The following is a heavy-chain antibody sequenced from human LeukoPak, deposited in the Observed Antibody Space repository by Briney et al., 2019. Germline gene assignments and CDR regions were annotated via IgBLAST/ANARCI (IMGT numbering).Heavy chain of an antibody. D-gene: IGHD4-17*01. V-gene: IGHV3-21*01. CDR2: ISSSSSYI. J-gene: IGHJ4*02. CDR1: GFTFSSYS. Sequence: KTGGSLRLSCAASGFTFSSYSMNWVRQAPGKGLEWVSSISSSSSYIYYADSVKGRFTISRDNAKNSLYLQMNSLRAEDTAVYYCARIYGDYHPLFDYWGQGTLVTVSS. CDR3: ARIYGDYHPLFDY.